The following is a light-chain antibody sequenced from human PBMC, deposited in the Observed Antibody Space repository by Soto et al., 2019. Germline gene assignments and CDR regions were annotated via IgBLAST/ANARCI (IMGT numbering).Light chain of an antibody. CDR2: EVY. CDR1: SSDVGRYDY. CDR3: SSYAGSNTVI. Sequence: QSVLTQPPSASGSPGQSVTISCAGTSSDVGRYDYVSWYQQHPGKAPKLIIYEVYKRPSGVPDRFSGSKSGNTASLTVSGLPAEDEAVYYCSSYAGSNTVIFGGGTKLTVL. J-gene: IGLJ2*01. V-gene: IGLV2-8*01.